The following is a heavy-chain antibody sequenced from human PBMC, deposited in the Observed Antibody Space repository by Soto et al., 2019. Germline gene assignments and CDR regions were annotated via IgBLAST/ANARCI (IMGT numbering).Heavy chain of an antibody. CDR2: IIPIFGTA. V-gene: IGHV1-69*01. J-gene: IGHJ6*02. CDR1: GGTFSSYA. Sequence: QVQLVQSGAEVKKPGSSVKVSCKASGGTFSSYAISWVRQAPGQGLEWMGGIIPIFGTANYAQKFQGRVTITAGESTSTAYMELSSLRSEDTAVYYCARAVMITFGGVIVTHYYYYGMDVWGQGTTVTVSS. D-gene: IGHD3-16*02. CDR3: ARAVMITFGGVIVTHYYYYGMDV.